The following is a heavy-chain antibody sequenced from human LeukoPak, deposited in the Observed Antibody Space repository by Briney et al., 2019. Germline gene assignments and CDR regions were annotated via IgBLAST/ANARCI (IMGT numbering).Heavy chain of an antibody. V-gene: IGHV3-21*01. CDR2: ISSSSSYI. Sequence: GGTLRLSCAASGFTFSSYSMNWVRQAPGKGLEWVSSISSSSSYIYYADSVKGRFTISRDNAKNSPYLQMNNLRAEDTAVYYCARTSSIWQQVVSDLDYWGQGTLVTVSS. CDR1: GFTFSSYS. J-gene: IGHJ4*02. D-gene: IGHD6-13*01. CDR3: ARTSSIWQQVVSDLDY.